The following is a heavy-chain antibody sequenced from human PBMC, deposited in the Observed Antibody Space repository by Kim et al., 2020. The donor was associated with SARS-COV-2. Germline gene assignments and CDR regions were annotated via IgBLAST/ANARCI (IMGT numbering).Heavy chain of an antibody. CDR3: ASEWSGYEYYFDY. V-gene: IGHV3-30*04. CDR2: ISYDGSNK. CDR1: GFTFSSYA. Sequence: GGSLRLSCAASGFTFSSYAMHWVRQAPGKGLEWVAVISYDGSNKYYADSVKGRFTISRDNSKNTLYLQMNSLRAEDTAVYYCASEWSGYEYYFDYWGQGT. D-gene: IGHD3-3*01. J-gene: IGHJ4*02.